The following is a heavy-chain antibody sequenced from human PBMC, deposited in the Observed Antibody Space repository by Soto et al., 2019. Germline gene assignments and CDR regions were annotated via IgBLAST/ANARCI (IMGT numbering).Heavy chain of an antibody. CDR3: ARGEVGATTHYYYGMDV. D-gene: IGHD1-26*01. CDR1: GGTFSSYA. J-gene: IGHJ6*02. V-gene: IGHV1-69*13. CDR2: IIPIFGTA. Sequence: GASVKVSCKASGGTFSSYAISWVRQAPGQGLEWMGGIIPIFGTANYAQKFQGRVTITADESTSTAYMELSSLRSEDTAVYYCARGEVGATTHYYYGMDVWGQGTTVTVSS.